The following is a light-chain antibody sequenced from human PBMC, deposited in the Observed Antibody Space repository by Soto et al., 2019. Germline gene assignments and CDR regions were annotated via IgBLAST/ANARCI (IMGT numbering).Light chain of an antibody. Sequence: EIVMTQSPGTLSLSPGETATLSCRASQSVSSNYVAWFHQKPGQAPRLLIYGASSRATGVPDRFSASGSGTDFTLTISRLEPEDFAVYYCQQCGSSSWTFGQGTKVEIK. J-gene: IGKJ1*01. CDR2: GAS. V-gene: IGKV3-20*01. CDR3: QQCGSSSWT. CDR1: QSVSSNY.